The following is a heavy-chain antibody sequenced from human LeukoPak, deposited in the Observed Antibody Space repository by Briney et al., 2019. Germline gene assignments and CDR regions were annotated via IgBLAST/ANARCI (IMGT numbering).Heavy chain of an antibody. D-gene: IGHD2-15*01. V-gene: IGHV3-48*03. Sequence: GRSLRLSCAASGFTFSRYEMNWVRQATGKGLEWVSYISSSGSTIYYAESVKGRFTISRDNAKNSLYPQMNSLRAEDTAVYYCARDLCSGGRCSDYWGQGTLVTVSS. J-gene: IGHJ4*02. CDR1: GFTFSRYE. CDR3: ARDLCSGGRCSDY. CDR2: ISSSGSTI.